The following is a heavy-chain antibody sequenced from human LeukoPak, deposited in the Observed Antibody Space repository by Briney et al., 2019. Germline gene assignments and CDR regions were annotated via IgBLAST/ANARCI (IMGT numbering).Heavy chain of an antibody. CDR3: ARSPRRVTATIYFDY. Sequence: SETLSLTCSVSGFFVSSGYYWGWIRQPPGKGLEWIGSIYHRGTTYYNPSLKSRVSMSVDTSKNQFSLKLTSVTAADTAVYYCARSPRRVTATIYFDYWGQGTLVTASS. CDR2: IYHRGTT. D-gene: IGHD2-21*02. CDR1: GFFVSSGYY. V-gene: IGHV4-38-2*02. J-gene: IGHJ4*02.